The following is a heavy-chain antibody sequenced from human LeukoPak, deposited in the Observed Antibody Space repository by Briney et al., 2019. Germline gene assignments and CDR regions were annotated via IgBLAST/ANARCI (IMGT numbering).Heavy chain of an antibody. CDR1: GYIFTGYY. CDR3: AGGEYGSWFDP. J-gene: IGHJ5*02. CDR2: INPNSGDT. Sequence: ASVTVSCKASGYIFTGYYIYWVRQAPGQGLEWMGWINPNSGDTNYAQKFQGRVTMTRDTSISTAYMELSRLRSDDTAVYCCAGGEYGSWFDPWGQGTLLTVSS. D-gene: IGHD4-17*01. V-gene: IGHV1-2*02.